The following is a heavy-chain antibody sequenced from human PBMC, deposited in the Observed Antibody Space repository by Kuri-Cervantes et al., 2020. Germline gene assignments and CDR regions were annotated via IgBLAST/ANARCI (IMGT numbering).Heavy chain of an antibody. Sequence: ASVKKTCKAAGYSFNTYGMSWMRQAPGQGLEWLGWISGYNGDTNYAQKLKGRVTMTTDTSTSTDYMELRSLRSDDTAVYYCARVYGDYELGIWGQGTMVTVSS. J-gene: IGHJ3*02. CDR1: GYSFNTYG. CDR2: ISGYNGDT. V-gene: IGHV1-18*01. D-gene: IGHD4-17*01. CDR3: ARVYGDYELGI.